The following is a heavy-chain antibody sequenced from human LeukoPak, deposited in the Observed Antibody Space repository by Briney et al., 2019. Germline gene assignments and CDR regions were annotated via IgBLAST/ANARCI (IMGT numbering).Heavy chain of an antibody. D-gene: IGHD1-26*01. CDR2: ISSSGSTI. J-gene: IGHJ3*02. CDR3: ARDRSGSYLGHAFDI. V-gene: IGHV3-48*03. Sequence: PGGSLRLXCAASGFTFSSYEMNWVRQAPGKGLEWVSYISSSGSTIYYADSVKGRFTISRDNAKNSLYLQMNSLRAEDTAVYYCARDRSGSYLGHAFDIWGQGTMVTVSS. CDR1: GFTFSSYE.